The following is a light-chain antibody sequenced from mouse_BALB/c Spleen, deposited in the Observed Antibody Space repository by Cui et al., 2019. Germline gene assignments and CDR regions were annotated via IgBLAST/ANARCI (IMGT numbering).Light chain of an antibody. CDR2: NAK. J-gene: IGKJ5*01. V-gene: IGKV12-41*01. CDR1: GNIDNY. Sequence: DIQIPQSPTCLSSSVGETVTITCRASGNIDNYLAWYQQKQGKSPQLLVYNAKTLADGVPSRFSGSGSGTQYSLKINSLQPEDFGSYYCQHFWSTPLTFGAGTKLELK. CDR3: QHFWSTPLT.